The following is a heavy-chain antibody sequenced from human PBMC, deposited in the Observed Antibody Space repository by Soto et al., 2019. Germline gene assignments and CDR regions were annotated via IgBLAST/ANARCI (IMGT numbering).Heavy chain of an antibody. CDR3: ARGDRGAFDL. D-gene: IGHD1-26*01. J-gene: IGHJ3*01. CDR1: GFTFSYYW. Sequence: EVQLVESGGGLVRPGGSLRLSCAASGFTFSYYWMHWVRQAPGKGLVWVSRIHSDGSSTTYADVVKGRFIISRDNARNTVDLQMYSVRGEDTAVYYCARGDRGAFDLWGQGTVVTVSS. V-gene: IGHV3-74*01. CDR2: IHSDGSST.